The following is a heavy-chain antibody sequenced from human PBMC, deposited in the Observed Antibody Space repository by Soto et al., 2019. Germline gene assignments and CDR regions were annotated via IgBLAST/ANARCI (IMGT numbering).Heavy chain of an antibody. V-gene: IGHV3-48*03. D-gene: IGHD6-13*01. CDR2: ISSSGSTI. J-gene: IGHJ5*01. Sequence: GGSLRLSCAASGFTFSSYEMNWVRQAPGKGLEWVSYISSSGSTIYYADSVKGRFTISRDNAKNSLYLQMNSLRAEDTAVYYCARVGEDSSSWFDYWGQGTLVTVSS. CDR3: ARVGEDSSSWFDY. CDR1: GFTFSSYE.